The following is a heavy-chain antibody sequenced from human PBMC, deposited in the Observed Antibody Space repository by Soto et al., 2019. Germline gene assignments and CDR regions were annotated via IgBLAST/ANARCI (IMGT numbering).Heavy chain of an antibody. V-gene: IGHV1-69*01. CDR2: IIPIFGTA. CDR1: GGTFSSYA. J-gene: IGHJ5*01. Sequence: QVQLVQSGAHVKKPGSSVKVSCKVSGGTFSSYAINWVRQAPGQGLEWMGGIIPIFGTANYAQKFQDRVTISADGSTSTAYVEVSSLRSEDTAMYYCARDVEVAGTKRWFDSWGQGTLVTVSS. CDR3: ARDVEVAGTKRWFDS. D-gene: IGHD6-19*01.